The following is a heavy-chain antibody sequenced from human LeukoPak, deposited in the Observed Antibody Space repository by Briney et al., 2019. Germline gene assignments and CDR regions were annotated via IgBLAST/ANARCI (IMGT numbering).Heavy chain of an antibody. V-gene: IGHV4-31*03. CDR3: ASGYSYGVYYYYGMDV. D-gene: IGHD5-18*01. CDR1: GGSISSGGYY. CDR2: IYYSGST. Sequence: SETLSLTCTVSGGSISSGGYYWSWIRQHPGKGLEWIGYIYYSGSTYYNPSLKSRVTISVDTSKNQFSLKLSSVTAADTAVYYCASGYSYGVYYYYGMDVWGQGTTVTVSS. J-gene: IGHJ6*02.